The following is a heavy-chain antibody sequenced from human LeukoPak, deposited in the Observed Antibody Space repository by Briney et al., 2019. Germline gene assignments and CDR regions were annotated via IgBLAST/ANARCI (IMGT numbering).Heavy chain of an antibody. V-gene: IGHV3-48*04. J-gene: IGHJ4*02. CDR1: GFTFSSYN. CDR3: ARDGVGGSFDY. Sequence: GGSLRLSCAASGFTFSSYNMNWVRLAPGKGLEWVSYISSSSSTIYYADSVKGRFTISRDNAKNSLYLQMNSLRAEDTAVYYCARDGVGGSFDYWGQGTLVTVSS. D-gene: IGHD3-3*01. CDR2: ISSSSSTI.